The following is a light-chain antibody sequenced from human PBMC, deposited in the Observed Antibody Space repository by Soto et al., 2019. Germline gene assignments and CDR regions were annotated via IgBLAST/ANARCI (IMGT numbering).Light chain of an antibody. J-gene: IGLJ3*02. CDR2: DVS. CDR1: SSDVGGYNY. V-gene: IGLV2-11*01. Sequence: QSALTQPRSVSGSPGQSVIISCTGTSSDVGGYNYVSWYQQHPGKAPKLMIYDVSKRPSGVPDRFSGSKSANTASLTISGLQAEDEADYYCCSYAGSYGVFGGGTQLTVL. CDR3: CSYAGSYGV.